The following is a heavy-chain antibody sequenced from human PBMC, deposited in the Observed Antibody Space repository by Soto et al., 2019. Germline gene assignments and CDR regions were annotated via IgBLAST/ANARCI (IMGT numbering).Heavy chain of an antibody. D-gene: IGHD1-26*01. CDR2: IYYSGTT. J-gene: IGHJ4*02. V-gene: IGHV4-28*01. CDR3: ARNSRGSYHDY. CDR1: GYSISSSNW. Sequence: PSETLSLTCAVSGYSISSSNWWGWIRQPPGKGLEWIGYIYYSGTTYYNPSLKSRVTISVDTSKNQFSLKLSSVTAADTAVYYCARNSRGSYHDYWGQGTLVTAPQ.